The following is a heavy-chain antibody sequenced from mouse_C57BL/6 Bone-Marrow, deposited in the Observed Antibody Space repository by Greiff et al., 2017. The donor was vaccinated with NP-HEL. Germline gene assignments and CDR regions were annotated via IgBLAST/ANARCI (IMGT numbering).Heavy chain of an antibody. CDR1: GFTFTDYY. D-gene: IGHD2-4*01. Sequence: EVKLVESGGGLVQPGGSLSLSCAASGFTFTDYYMNWVRQPPGKALEWLGFIRNKASGYTTEYSASGKGRFTISSDNSLTILYHQMNALRAEDSATYYCARSVYSDYADGPFYAMDYWGQGASVTVSS. J-gene: IGHJ4*01. CDR2: IRNKASGYTT. CDR3: ARSVYSDYADGPFYAMDY. V-gene: IGHV7-3*01.